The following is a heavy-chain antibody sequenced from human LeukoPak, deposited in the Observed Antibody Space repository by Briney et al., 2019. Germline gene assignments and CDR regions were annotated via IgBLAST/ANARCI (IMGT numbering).Heavy chain of an antibody. J-gene: IGHJ4*02. Sequence: SETLSLTCTVSGGSISSSSYYWGWIRQPPGKGLEWIGSIYYSGSTYYNPSLKSRVTISVDTSKNQFSLKLSSVTAADTAVYYCARDYGIAVAGRGGDYWGQGTLVTVSS. CDR1: GGSISSSSYY. V-gene: IGHV4-39*07. CDR2: IYYSGST. D-gene: IGHD6-19*01. CDR3: ARDYGIAVAGRGGDY.